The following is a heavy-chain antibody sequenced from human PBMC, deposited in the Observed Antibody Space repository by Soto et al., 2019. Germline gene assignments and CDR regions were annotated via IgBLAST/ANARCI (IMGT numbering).Heavy chain of an antibody. J-gene: IGHJ6*02. Sequence: QVQLVQSGAEVKKPGASVKVSCKASGYTFTSYGISWVRQAPGQGLEWMGWINGYNGNTNHAQKLQGRVTMSTDTATSTANMELRSPRADDSAVEDSARTGDAPDDCCGMDAWGQGTTVTVSS. CDR3: ARTGDAPDDCCGMDA. D-gene: IGHD3-16*01. CDR2: INGYNGNT. CDR1: GYTFTSYG. V-gene: IGHV1-18*01.